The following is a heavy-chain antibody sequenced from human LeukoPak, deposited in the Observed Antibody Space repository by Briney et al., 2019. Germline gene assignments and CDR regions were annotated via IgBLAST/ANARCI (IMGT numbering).Heavy chain of an antibody. V-gene: IGHV3-21*01. J-gene: IGHJ4*02. CDR2: ISSSSYI. D-gene: IGHD3-10*01. CDR3: ARDPAYGSGSY. Sequence: EWVSSISSSSYIYYADSVKGRFTISRDNAKNSLYLQMNSLRAEDTAVYYCARDPAYGSGSYWGQGTLVTVSS.